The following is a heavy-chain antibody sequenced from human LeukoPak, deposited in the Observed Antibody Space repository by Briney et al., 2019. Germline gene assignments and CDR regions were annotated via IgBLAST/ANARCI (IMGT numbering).Heavy chain of an antibody. D-gene: IGHD5-18*01. CDR2: ISWNSGSI. V-gene: IGHV3-9*03. J-gene: IGHJ5*02. Sequence: PGGSLRLSCAASGFTFDDYAMHWVRQAPGKGLEWVSGISWNSGSIVYADSVKGRFTISRDNAKNSLYLQMNSLRAEDMALYYCAKGIGYSYGGNWFDPWGQGTLVTVSS. CDR1: GFTFDDYA. CDR3: AKGIGYSYGGNWFDP.